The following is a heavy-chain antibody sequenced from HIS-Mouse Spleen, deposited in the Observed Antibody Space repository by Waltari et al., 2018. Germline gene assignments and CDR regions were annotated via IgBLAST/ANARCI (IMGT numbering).Heavy chain of an antibody. D-gene: IGHD3-3*01. Sequence: EVQLVQSGAEVKKPGESLKISCKGSGYRFPSYWIGWGRQMPGYGLEWMGIISPGDSDTRYSPSFQGQVTISADKSISTAYLQWSSLKASDTAMYYCARLGYYDFWSGYYSGWFDPWGQGTLVTVSS. CDR3: ARLGYYDFWSGYYSGWFDP. V-gene: IGHV5-51*03. CDR2: ISPGDSDT. J-gene: IGHJ5*02. CDR1: GYRFPSYW.